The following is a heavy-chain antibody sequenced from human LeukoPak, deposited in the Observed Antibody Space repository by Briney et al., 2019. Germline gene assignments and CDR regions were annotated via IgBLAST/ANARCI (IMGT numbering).Heavy chain of an antibody. J-gene: IGHJ3*02. CDR3: GRHTLVGARNAFDI. CDR1: GGSISSYY. D-gene: IGHD1-26*01. V-gene: IGHV4-59*08. Sequence: SETLSLTCTVSGGSISSYYWSWIRQPPGKGLEWIGYMYYSGNTNYNPSLKSRVTTSVDSSKNQFSLKLSSVTAADTAVYYCGRHTLVGARNAFDIWGQGTMVTVSS. CDR2: MYYSGNT.